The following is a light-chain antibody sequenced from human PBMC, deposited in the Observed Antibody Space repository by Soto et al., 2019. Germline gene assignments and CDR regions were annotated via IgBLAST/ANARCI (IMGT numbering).Light chain of an antibody. J-gene: IGLJ1*01. CDR2: EGS. Sequence: QSVLTQPASVSGSPGQSITISCFGTISDVGSYDLVSWYQQHPGKAPRLMIYEGSKRPSGVSNRFFGSKSGNTASLAISGLQAEDEADYYCSSYTTTSNYVFGTGTKVTVL. V-gene: IGLV2-14*02. CDR3: SSYTTTSNYV. CDR1: ISDVGSYDL.